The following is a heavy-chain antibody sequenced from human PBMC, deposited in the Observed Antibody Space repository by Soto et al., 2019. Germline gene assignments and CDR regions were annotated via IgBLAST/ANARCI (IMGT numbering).Heavy chain of an antibody. V-gene: IGHV1-69*06. D-gene: IGHD1-7*01. CDR2: IIPISGAA. J-gene: IGHJ4*02. CDR3: ARDMTRTVVPYCDF. Sequence: SSKASGGTFNNYALYWVPPAHGQGLEWMGRIIPISGAANYAQKFQGRVTITADKSTSTSYMELSSLRSEDTAVYYCARDMTRTVVPYCDFWGQRTLVSVSA. CDR1: GGTFNNYA.